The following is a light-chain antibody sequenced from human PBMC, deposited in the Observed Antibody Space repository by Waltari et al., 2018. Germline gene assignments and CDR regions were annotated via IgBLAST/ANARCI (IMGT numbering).Light chain of an antibody. CDR2: DVS. V-gene: IGLV2-14*01. J-gene: IGLJ2*01. CDR3: SSFTSSTTGI. CDR1: SSDRGGYEY. Sequence: SALTQPDSVSGSPGQSITISCSGFSSDRGGYEYVPWYQQHPGKAPKVIIYDVSNRPSGVSTRFSGSKSGSSASLTISGLQAEDEADYYCSSFTSSTTGIFGGGTKLTVL.